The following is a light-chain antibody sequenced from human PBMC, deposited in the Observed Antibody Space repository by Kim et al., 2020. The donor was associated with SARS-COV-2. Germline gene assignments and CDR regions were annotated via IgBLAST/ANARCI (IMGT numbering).Light chain of an antibody. V-gene: IGLV2-8*01. CDR2: EVS. CDR1: SSDVGGYNY. Sequence: QSALTQPPSASGSPGQSVTISCTGTSSDVGGYNYVSWYQLHPGKAPKLMIYEVSKRPSGVPDRFSGSKSGNTASLTVSGLQAEDEADYYCSSYAGSNNVFGTGTKFTVL. J-gene: IGLJ1*01. CDR3: SSYAGSNNV.